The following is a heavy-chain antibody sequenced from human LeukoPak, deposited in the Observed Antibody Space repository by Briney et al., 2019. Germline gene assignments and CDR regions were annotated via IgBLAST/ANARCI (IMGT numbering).Heavy chain of an antibody. CDR1: GFTFGNYA. D-gene: IGHD5-18*01. CDR3: AKGVDTSMVNFAS. J-gene: IGHJ4*02. CDR2: ISGSDGNT. V-gene: IGHV3-23*01. Sequence: GGSLRLSCAASGFTFGNYAMTWVRQAPGKGLEWVAAISGSDGNTYYTGSVKGRFTISRDNSKSTLSLQMNTLRVEDTALYYCAKGVDTSMVNFASWGQGTLVTVSS.